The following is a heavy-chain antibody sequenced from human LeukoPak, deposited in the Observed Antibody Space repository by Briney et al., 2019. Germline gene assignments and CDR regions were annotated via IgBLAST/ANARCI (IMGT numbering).Heavy chain of an antibody. V-gene: IGHV3-74*01. Sequence: PGGSLRLSCAASGFTFNNYWIHWVRQAPGKGLVWVSSTSTDGSTTVYGDSVKGHFTISRDNGKNTLDLQLNSLRVEDTAVYFCTRTGYRHGMDVWGQGTTVTVSS. D-gene: IGHD3-16*02. CDR2: TSTDGSTT. CDR1: GFTFNNYW. J-gene: IGHJ6*02. CDR3: TRTGYRHGMDV.